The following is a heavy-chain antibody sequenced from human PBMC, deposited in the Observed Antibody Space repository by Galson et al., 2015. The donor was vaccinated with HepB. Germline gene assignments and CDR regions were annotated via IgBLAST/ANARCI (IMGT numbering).Heavy chain of an antibody. Sequence: SVKVSCRASGGTFSNYAISWVRQAPGQGLEWTGGIIPMFGTGNYAQKFQGRVTITADESTSTVYLELSNLGPEDTAVYYCARDWGYGSGSYHGFWGQGTLVTVSS. J-gene: IGHJ4*02. V-gene: IGHV1-69*13. CDR3: ARDWGYGSGSYHGF. CDR2: IIPMFGTG. CDR1: GGTFSNYA. D-gene: IGHD3-10*01.